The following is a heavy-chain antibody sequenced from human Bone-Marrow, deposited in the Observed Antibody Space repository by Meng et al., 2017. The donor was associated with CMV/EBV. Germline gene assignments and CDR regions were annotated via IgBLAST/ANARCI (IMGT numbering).Heavy chain of an antibody. D-gene: IGHD4-23*01. CDR1: GGSISSSSYY. CDR2: IYYSGST. CDR3: ARVEPTNSIRCFDT. Sequence: SETLSLTCTVSGGSISSSSYYWGWIRQPPGKGLEWIGSIYYSGSTYYNPSLKSRVTISVDTSKNQFSLKLSSVTAADTAVYYCARVEPTNSIRCFDTWGQGTLVTVSS. J-gene: IGHJ5*02. V-gene: IGHV4-39*07.